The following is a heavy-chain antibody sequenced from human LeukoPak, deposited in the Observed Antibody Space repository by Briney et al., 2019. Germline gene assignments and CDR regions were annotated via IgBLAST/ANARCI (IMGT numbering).Heavy chain of an antibody. J-gene: IGHJ4*02. CDR3: ARAPGYSSSWYPPFDY. CDR1: GGSFSGYY. D-gene: IGHD6-13*01. CDR2: INHSGST. V-gene: IGHV4-34*01. Sequence: SETLSLTCAVYGGSFSGYYWSWIRQPPGKGLEWIGEINHSGSTNYNPSLKSRVTISVDTSKNQFSLKLSSVTAADTAAYYCARAPGYSSSWYPPFDYWGQGTLVTVSS.